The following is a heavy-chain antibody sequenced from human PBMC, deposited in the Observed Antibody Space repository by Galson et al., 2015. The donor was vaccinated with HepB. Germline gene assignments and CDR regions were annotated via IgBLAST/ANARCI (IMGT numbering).Heavy chain of an antibody. V-gene: IGHV1-69*02. J-gene: IGHJ4*02. Sequence: SVKVSCKASGGTFSSYTISWVRQAPGQGLEWMGRIIPILGIANYAQKFPGRVTITADKSTSTAYMELSSLRSEDTAVYYCARSTMDGGYDYWGQGTLVTVSS. D-gene: IGHD4/OR15-4a*01. CDR1: GGTFSSYT. CDR3: ARSTMDGGYDY. CDR2: IIPILGIA.